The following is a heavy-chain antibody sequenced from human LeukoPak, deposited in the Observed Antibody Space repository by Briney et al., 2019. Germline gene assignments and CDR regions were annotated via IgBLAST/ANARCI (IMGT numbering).Heavy chain of an antibody. D-gene: IGHD3-10*01. CDR3: ARRITMVRGVIGDAFDI. V-gene: IGHV4-59*08. Sequence: PSETLSLTCTVSGGSISSYYWSWIRQPPGKGLEWIGYIYYSGSTNYNPSLKSRVTISVDTSKNQFSLKLSSVTAADTAVYYCARRITMVRGVIGDAFDIWGQGTMVTVSS. CDR1: GGSISSYY. J-gene: IGHJ3*02. CDR2: IYYSGST.